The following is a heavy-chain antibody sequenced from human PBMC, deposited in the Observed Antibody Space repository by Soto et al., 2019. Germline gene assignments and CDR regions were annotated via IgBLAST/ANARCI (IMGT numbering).Heavy chain of an antibody. CDR3: ARERGTVGDFDY. CDR2: IYYSGST. Sequence: QVQLQESGPGLVKPSETLSLTCTVSGGSISSYYWSWIRQPPGKGLEWIGYIYYSGSTNYNPSLTSRGTISVDTSKNQFSLKLSSVTAADTAVYYCARERGTVGDFDYWGQGTLVTVSS. J-gene: IGHJ4*02. V-gene: IGHV4-59*01. D-gene: IGHD3-16*01. CDR1: GGSISSYY.